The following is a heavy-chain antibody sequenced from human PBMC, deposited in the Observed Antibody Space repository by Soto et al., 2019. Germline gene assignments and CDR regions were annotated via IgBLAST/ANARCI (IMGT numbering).Heavy chain of an antibody. D-gene: IGHD3-16*02. CDR2: IYYSGST. V-gene: IGHV4-39*01. CDR3: ATMITFGGVIVPPGINWFDP. Sequence: LVPLSLRWSVAGGYIGGIGGCWGIIRQPPGKGLEWIGSIYYSGSTYYNPSLKSRVTISVDTSKNQFSLKLSSVTAADTAVYYCATMITFGGVIVPPGINWFDPWGQGTLVTVSS. CDR1: GGYIGGIGGC. J-gene: IGHJ5*02.